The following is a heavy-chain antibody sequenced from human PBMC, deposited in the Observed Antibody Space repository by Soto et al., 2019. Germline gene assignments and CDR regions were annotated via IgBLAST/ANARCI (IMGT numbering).Heavy chain of an antibody. Sequence: QVQLVQSGGEVKKPGASVKVSCTASGYSFNTYAITWVRQAPGQGLEWLGWISASKGSTNYAKKVQDRLTMTTDTPTQRAYMYLRSLRPDATAVYYCARGSSYDVVTGYDPQKYLDYAMDGWGQRTTVTVSS. CDR2: ISASKGST. CDR1: GYSFNTYA. CDR3: ARGSSYDVVTGYDPQKYLDYAMDG. V-gene: IGHV1-18*04. D-gene: IGHD3-9*01. J-gene: IGHJ6*02.